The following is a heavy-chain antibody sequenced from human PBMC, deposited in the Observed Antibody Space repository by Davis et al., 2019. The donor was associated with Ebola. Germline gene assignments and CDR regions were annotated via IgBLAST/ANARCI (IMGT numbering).Heavy chain of an antibody. Sequence: GESLKISCAASGFTFSDYYMSWIRQAPGKGLEWVSYISSSGSTIYYADSVKGRFTISRDNAKNSLYLQINSLRAEDTAVYYCARMSGSYTPLGYWGQGTLVTVSS. D-gene: IGHD1-26*01. V-gene: IGHV3-11*04. CDR2: ISSSGSTI. J-gene: IGHJ4*02. CDR1: GFTFSDYY. CDR3: ARMSGSYTPLGY.